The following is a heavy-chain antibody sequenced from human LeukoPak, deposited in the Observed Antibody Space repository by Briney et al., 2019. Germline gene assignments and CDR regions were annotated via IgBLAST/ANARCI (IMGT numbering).Heavy chain of an antibody. D-gene: IGHD5-12*01. CDR2: IYNSGST. J-gene: IGHJ4*02. Sequence: PSETLSLTCTVSGGSISSYYWSWIQQPPGKGLEWIAYIYNSGSTNYNPSLRSRVTISVDTSKNQFSLKLSSVTAADTAAYFCARGVRAGGYPYFDAWGQGTLVSVSS. CDR1: GGSISSYY. V-gene: IGHV4-59*01. CDR3: ARGVRAGGYPYFDA.